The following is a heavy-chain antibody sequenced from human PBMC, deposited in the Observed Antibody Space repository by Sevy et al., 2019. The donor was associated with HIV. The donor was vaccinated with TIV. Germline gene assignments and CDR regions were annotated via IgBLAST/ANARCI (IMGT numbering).Heavy chain of an antibody. CDR2: MWFDGSNT. J-gene: IGHJ4*02. D-gene: IGHD4-17*01. CDR1: GFTFSTYG. V-gene: IGHV3-33*01. CDR3: ARDLEFYDYGDYGPAFMPDY. Sequence: GSLKLSCAASGFTFSTYGMHWVRQAPGKGLEWVAVMWFDGSNTYYADSVKGRFTISRDIAKNTLHLQMNSLRAEDTAVYYCARDLEFYDYGDYGPAFMPDYWGQGTLVTVSS.